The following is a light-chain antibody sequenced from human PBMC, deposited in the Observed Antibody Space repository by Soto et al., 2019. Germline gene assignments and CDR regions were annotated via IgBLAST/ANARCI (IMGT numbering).Light chain of an antibody. J-gene: IGLJ1*01. CDR1: SSNIGGNT. CDR3: SSFTTSSTLYV. CDR2: EVA. Sequence: QSVLTQPPSASGTPGQRVSISCSGSSSNIGGNTVNWYQQHPGKAPKVMIYEVANRPAGISNRFSGSKSGTTASLTISGLQAEDEADYYCSSFTTSSTLYVFGTGTKVTVL. V-gene: IGLV2-14*01.